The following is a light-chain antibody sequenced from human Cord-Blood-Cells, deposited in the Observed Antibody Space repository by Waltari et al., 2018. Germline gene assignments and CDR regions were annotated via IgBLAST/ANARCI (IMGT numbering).Light chain of an antibody. CDR1: SGSLASNY. J-gene: IGLJ3*02. CDR2: EDN. V-gene: IGLV6-57*01. CDR3: QSYDSSNWV. Sequence: NFMLTQPHSVSESPGQTVTISCTRSSGSLASNYVQWYQQRPGSSPTTVIYEDNQRPSGVPDRFSGSIDSSSNSASLTISGLKTEDEADYCCQSYDSSNWVFGGGTKLTVL.